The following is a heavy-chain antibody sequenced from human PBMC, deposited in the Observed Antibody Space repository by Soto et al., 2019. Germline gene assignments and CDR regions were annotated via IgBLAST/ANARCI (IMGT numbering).Heavy chain of an antibody. CDR3: ARHVTKWNYFDY. V-gene: IGHV4-59*08. CDR2: ISYIGST. J-gene: IGHJ4*02. D-gene: IGHD2-8*01. Sequence: PSETLSLTCTVSGGSISSYYWSWIRQPPGKGLECIGYISYIGSTNYNPSLKSRVTISVDTSKSQFSLRLSSVTAADTAVYYCARHVTKWNYFDYWGQGTLVTVSS. CDR1: GGSISSYY.